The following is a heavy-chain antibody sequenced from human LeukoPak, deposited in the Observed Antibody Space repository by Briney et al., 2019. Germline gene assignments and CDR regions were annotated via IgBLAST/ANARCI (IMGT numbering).Heavy chain of an antibody. V-gene: IGHV4-59*01. D-gene: IGHD1-20*01. CDR3: ARGYNWNEERDY. Sequence: PSETLSLTCTVSGVSISSYYWSWIRQPPGKGLEWIGYIYYSGSTNYNHSLKSRVTISVDTSKNQFSLKLSSVTAADTAVYYCARGYNWNEERDYWGQGTLVTVSS. J-gene: IGHJ4*02. CDR1: GVSISSYY. CDR2: IYYSGST.